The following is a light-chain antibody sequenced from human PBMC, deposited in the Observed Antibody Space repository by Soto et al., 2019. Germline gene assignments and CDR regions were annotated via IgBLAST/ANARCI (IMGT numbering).Light chain of an antibody. Sequence: DIQMTQSPSSLSASVGDRVTITCQASQDISNYLNWYQQKPGKAPKLLIYDASNLETGVPSRFSRSGSGTDFTLTISSLQPEDIATYYCQHHDNLPLTFGGGTKVEIK. J-gene: IGKJ4*01. CDR2: DAS. V-gene: IGKV1-33*01. CDR3: QHHDNLPLT. CDR1: QDISNY.